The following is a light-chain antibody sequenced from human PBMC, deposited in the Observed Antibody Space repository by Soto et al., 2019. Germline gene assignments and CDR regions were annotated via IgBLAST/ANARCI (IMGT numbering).Light chain of an antibody. CDR1: SSDVGGYNY. CDR3: SSYTTSTTWV. J-gene: IGLJ3*02. CDR2: DVS. V-gene: IGLV2-14*03. Sequence: QSALTQPASVSGSPGQSIAISCTGTSSDVGGYNYVSWYQQHPGKAPQLMIYDVSNRPSGVSNRFSGYKSGNTASLTISGLQAEDEADYYCSSYTTSTTWVFGGGTKLTVL.